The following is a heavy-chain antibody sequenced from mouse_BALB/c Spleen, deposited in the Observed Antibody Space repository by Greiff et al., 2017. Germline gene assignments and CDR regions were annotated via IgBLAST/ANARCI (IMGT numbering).Heavy chain of an antibody. V-gene: IGHV5-6-2*01. CDR1: GFTFSSYY. CDR3: ARHEGNYVGTWFAY. CDR2: INSNGGST. J-gene: IGHJ3*01. D-gene: IGHD2-1*01. Sequence: VKLVESGGGLVKLGGSLKLSCAASGFTFSSYYMSWVRQTPEKRLELVAAINSNGGSTYYPDTVKGRFTISRDNAKNTLYLQMSSLKSEDTALYYCARHEGNYVGTWFAYWGQGTLVTVSA.